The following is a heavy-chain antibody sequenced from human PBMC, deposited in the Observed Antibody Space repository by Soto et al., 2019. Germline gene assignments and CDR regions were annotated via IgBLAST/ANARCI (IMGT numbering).Heavy chain of an antibody. CDR3: AKMDCSSTSCYAPLGLSA. V-gene: IGHV3-30*18. CDR2: ISYDGSNK. J-gene: IGHJ5*02. Sequence: GGSLRLSCAASGFTFSSYGMHWVRQAPGKGLEWVAVISYDGSNKYYADSVKGRFTISRDNSKNTLYLQMNSLRAEDTAVYYCAKMDCSSTSCYAPLGLSAWGQGTLVTVSS. CDR1: GFTFSSYG. D-gene: IGHD2-2*01.